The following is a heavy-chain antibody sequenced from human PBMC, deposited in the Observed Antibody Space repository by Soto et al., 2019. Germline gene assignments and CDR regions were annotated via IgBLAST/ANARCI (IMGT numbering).Heavy chain of an antibody. CDR1: GGSFSGSSYY. CDR3: ARHGVYGFWSGPAPNWFDP. J-gene: IGHJ5*02. D-gene: IGHD3-3*01. Sequence: PSETLSLTCSVSGGSFSGSSYYWGWIRQPPGKGLEWLGSIYYSGSAYYNSSLKSRVTISVDTSKNQFSLQLSSVTAADTAVYYCARHGVYGFWSGPAPNWFDPWGQGTLVTVSS. V-gene: IGHV4-39*01. CDR2: IYYSGSA.